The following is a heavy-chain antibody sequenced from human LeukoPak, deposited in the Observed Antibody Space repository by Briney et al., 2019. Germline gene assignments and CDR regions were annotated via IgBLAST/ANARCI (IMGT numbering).Heavy chain of an antibody. CDR3: ASKTDYYDSSGMGYYFDY. Sequence: SVKVSCKASGGTFSSYAISWVRQAPGQGLEWMGGIIPIFGTANYAQKFQGRVTITADESTSTAYMELSSLRSEDTAVYYCASKTDYYDSSGMGYYFDYWGQGTLVTVSS. D-gene: IGHD3-22*01. CDR1: GGTFSSYA. J-gene: IGHJ4*02. V-gene: IGHV1-69*13. CDR2: IIPIFGTA.